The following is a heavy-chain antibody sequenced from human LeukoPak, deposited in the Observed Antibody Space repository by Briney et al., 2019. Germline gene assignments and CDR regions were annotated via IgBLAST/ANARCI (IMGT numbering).Heavy chain of an antibody. CDR2: ISYDGSNK. Sequence: PGGSLRLSCAASGFTFSSYGMHWVRQAPGKGLEWVAVISYDGSNKYYADSVKGRFTISRDNSKNTLYLQMNSLRAEDTAVYYCAKGDPYYYDSSGYYDYWGQGTLVTVSS. J-gene: IGHJ4*02. D-gene: IGHD3-22*01. CDR1: GFTFSSYG. CDR3: AKGDPYYYDSSGYYDY. V-gene: IGHV3-30*18.